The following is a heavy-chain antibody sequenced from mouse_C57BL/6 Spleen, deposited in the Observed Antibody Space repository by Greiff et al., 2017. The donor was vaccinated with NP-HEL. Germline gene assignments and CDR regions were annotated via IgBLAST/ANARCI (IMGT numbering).Heavy chain of an antibody. CDR2: ISNGGGCT. V-gene: IGHV5-12*01. CDR3: ARGVITWYFDV. D-gene: IGHD1-1*01. J-gene: IGHJ1*03. Sequence: EVMLVESGGGLVQPGGSLKLSCAASGFTFSDYYMYWVRQTPEKRLEWVAYISNGGGCTYYPDTVKGRFTISRDNATNTLYLQMSRLKSEDTAMYYCARGVITWYFDVWGTGTTVTVAS. CDR1: GFTFSDYY.